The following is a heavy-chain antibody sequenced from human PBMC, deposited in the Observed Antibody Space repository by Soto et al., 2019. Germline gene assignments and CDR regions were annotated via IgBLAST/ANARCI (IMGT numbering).Heavy chain of an antibody. CDR1: GGSFSGYY. CDR3: ARGRQIYLGLSG. D-gene: IGHD7-27*01. V-gene: IGHV4-34*01. J-gene: IGHJ4*02. CDR2: INHSGST. Sequence: SETLSLTCAVYGGSFSGYYWSWIRQPPGKGLEWIGEINHSGSTNYNPSLKSRVTISVDTSKNQFSLKLSSVTAADTAVYYCARGRQIYLGLSGWGQGTLVTVSS.